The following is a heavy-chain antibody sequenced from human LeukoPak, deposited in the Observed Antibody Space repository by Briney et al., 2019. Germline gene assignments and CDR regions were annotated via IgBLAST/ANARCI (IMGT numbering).Heavy chain of an antibody. CDR1: GFTFSSYS. Sequence: GGSLRLSCAASGFTFSSYSMNWVRQAPGKGLEWVSSISSSSSYIYYADSVKGRFTISRDNAKNSLYLQMYSLRAENTAVYYCARDTGGENYDFWSGYYGKYYYYYYMDVWGKGTTVTVSS. CDR3: ARDTGGENYDFWSGYYGKYYYYYYMDV. D-gene: IGHD3-3*01. CDR2: ISSSSSYI. J-gene: IGHJ6*03. V-gene: IGHV3-21*01.